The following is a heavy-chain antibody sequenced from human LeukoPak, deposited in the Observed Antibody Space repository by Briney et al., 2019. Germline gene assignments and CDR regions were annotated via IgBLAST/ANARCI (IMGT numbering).Heavy chain of an antibody. J-gene: IGHJ4*02. CDR1: GFTFSSYA. CDR3: AKGGKWDVTPFDY. D-gene: IGHD1-26*01. CDR2: ISDTGDST. V-gene: IGHV3-23*01. Sequence: GGSLRLSCAASGFTFSSYALSWVRQAPGKGLEWVSGISDTGDSTYYADSVKGRFTISRDNSKNTLYLQMNSLRAEDTAVYYCAKGGKWDVTPFDYWGQGTLVTVSS.